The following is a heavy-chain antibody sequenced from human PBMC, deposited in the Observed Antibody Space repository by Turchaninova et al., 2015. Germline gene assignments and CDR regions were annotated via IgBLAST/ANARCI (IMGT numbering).Heavy chain of an antibody. J-gene: IGHJ5*02. CDR2: IYPGDSDT. D-gene: IGHD1-26*01. V-gene: IGHV5-51*03. Sequence: EVQLVQSGPEVKKQVESLKTSCKAYGYNFLSYGVAWVRQMPGKGLEWMVLIYPGDSDTKYSPSFQGQVTISVDKSMSTAYLEWSSLKASDTAMYYCARRWGYSGFDPWGQGTLVTVSS. CDR3: ARRWGYSGFDP. CDR1: GYNFLSYG.